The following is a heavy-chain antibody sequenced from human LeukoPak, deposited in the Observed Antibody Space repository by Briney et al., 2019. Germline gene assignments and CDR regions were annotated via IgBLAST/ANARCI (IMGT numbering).Heavy chain of an antibody. CDR3: ARGYSGYDFDY. J-gene: IGHJ4*02. CDR2: IYYSEST. CDR1: GGSISSYY. D-gene: IGHD5-12*01. Sequence: SETLSLTCTVSGGSISSYYWSWIRQPPGKGLEWIGYIYYSESTNYNPSLKSRVTISVDTSKNQFSLKLSSVTAADTAVYYCARGYSGYDFDYWGQGTLVTVSS. V-gene: IGHV4-59*01.